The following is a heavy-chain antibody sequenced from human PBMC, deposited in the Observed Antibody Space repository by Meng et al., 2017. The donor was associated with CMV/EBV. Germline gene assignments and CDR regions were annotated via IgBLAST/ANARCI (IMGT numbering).Heavy chain of an antibody. CDR3: AKGPLYCSSTSCHGWFDP. D-gene: IGHD2-2*01. J-gene: IGHJ5*02. CDR1: FALSSYA. CDR2: ISGSGGST. Sequence: FALSSYAMSWVGQAPGKGLEWVSAISGSGGSTYYADSVKGRFTISRDNSKNTLYLQMNSLRAEDTAVYYCAKGPLYCSSTSCHGWFDPWGQGTLVTVSS. V-gene: IGHV3-23*01.